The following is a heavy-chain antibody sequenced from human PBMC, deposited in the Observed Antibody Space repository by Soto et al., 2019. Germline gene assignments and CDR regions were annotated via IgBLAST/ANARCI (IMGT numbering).Heavy chain of an antibody. CDR3: ARLRGYCSGGSCYPALGAFDI. D-gene: IGHD2-15*01. V-gene: IGHV3-64*01. Sequence: VQLVESGGGLVQPGGSLRLSCAASGFTFSSYAMHWVRQAPGKGLEYVSAISSNGGSTYYANSVKGRFTISRDNSKNTLYLQMGSLRAEDMAVYYCARLRGYCSGGSCYPALGAFDIWGQGTMVTVSS. J-gene: IGHJ3*02. CDR2: ISSNGGST. CDR1: GFTFSSYA.